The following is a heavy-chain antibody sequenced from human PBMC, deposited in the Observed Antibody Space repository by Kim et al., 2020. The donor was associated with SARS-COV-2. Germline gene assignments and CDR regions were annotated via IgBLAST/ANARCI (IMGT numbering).Heavy chain of an antibody. D-gene: IGHD3-22*01. V-gene: IGHV5-10-1*01. CDR2: IDPSDSYT. CDR3: ARHSPYYDSRTDYFDY. Sequence: GESLKISCKGSGYSFTSYWISWVRQMPGKGLEWMGRIDPSDSYTNYSPSFQGHVTISADKSISTAYLQWSSLKASDTAMYYCARHSPYYDSRTDYFDYWGQGTLVTVSS. J-gene: IGHJ4*02. CDR1: GYSFTSYW.